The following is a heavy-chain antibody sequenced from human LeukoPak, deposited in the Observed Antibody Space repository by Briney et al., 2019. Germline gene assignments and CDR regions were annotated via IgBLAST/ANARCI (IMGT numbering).Heavy chain of an antibody. CDR3: ARVPASTYNWNYDFGVYYFDY. CDR2: RNHSGST. Sequence: SETLSLTCAVYGGSFSGYYWSWIRQPPGKGLEWIGERNHSGSTNYNPSLKSRVTISVDTSKNQFSLKLSSVTAADTAVYYCARVPASTYNWNYDFGVYYFDYWGQGTLVTVSS. J-gene: IGHJ4*02. D-gene: IGHD1-7*01. V-gene: IGHV4-34*01. CDR1: GGSFSGYY.